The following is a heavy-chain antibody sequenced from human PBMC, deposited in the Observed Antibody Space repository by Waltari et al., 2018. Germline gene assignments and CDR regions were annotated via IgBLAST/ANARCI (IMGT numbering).Heavy chain of an antibody. D-gene: IGHD6-13*01. CDR3: ATVPYAIAAAGTFDY. CDR1: GYTFTDYY. CDR2: VDPEDGET. J-gene: IGHJ4*02. Sequence: EVQLVQSGAEVKKPGATVKISCKASGYTFTDYYMHWVQQAPGKGLEWMGRVDPEDGETIYAGKFQGRVTITADTSTDTAYMELSSLRSEDTAVYYCATVPYAIAAAGTFDYWGQGTLVTVSS. V-gene: IGHV1-69-2*01.